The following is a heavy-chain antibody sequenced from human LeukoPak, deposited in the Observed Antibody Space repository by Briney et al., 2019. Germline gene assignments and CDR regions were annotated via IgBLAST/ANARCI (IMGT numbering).Heavy chain of an antibody. J-gene: IGHJ4*02. CDR1: GFTFSGSA. V-gene: IGHV3-66*02. CDR2: IYSGGST. CDR3: ARGAGVIDY. Sequence: GGSLRLSCTASGFTFSGSALSWVRQAPGKGLEWVSVIYSGGSTYYADSVKGRFTISRDNSKNTLYLQMNSLRAEDTAVYYCARGAGVIDYWGQGTLVTVSS. D-gene: IGHD1-26*01.